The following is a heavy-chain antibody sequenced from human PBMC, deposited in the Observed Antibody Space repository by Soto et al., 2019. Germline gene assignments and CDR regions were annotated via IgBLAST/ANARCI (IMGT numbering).Heavy chain of an antibody. CDR2: IYYTGST. D-gene: IGHD5-18*01. Sequence: SETLSLTCIVSGGSISNYYWHWIRQSPGKGLEWIGYIYYTGSTTYNPSLQSRVTISVDTSKSQFSLKLSSVTAADTAVYYCARGGYSYGFEPDSWDPGSLVTVSS. V-gene: IGHV4-59*01. CDR1: GGSISNYY. CDR3: ARGGYSYGFEPDS. J-gene: IGHJ4*02.